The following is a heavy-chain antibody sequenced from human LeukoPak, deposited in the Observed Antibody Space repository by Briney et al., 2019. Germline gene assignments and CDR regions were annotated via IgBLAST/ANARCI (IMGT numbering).Heavy chain of an antibody. CDR1: EFTFSNYA. J-gene: IGHJ4*02. V-gene: IGHV3-30-3*01. D-gene: IGHD6-19*01. Sequence: PGGSLRLSCAASEFTFSNYALHWVRQAPGKGLQWVAVISYDGNTIHYADSVRGRFTISRDNSKNTLYVQMNSLRDEDTAVYYCAKESSGWPFDYWGQGTLVTVSS. CDR3: AKESSGWPFDY. CDR2: ISYDGNTI.